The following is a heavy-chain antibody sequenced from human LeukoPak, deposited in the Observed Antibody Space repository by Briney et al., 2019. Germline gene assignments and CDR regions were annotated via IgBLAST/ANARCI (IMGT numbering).Heavy chain of an antibody. Sequence: SEALSLTCTVSGGSISSYYWSWVQQPPGKGLEWIGYIYNSGSTIYNPSLKSRATISADTSKNQFSLQLSSVTAADTAVYYCVRDRELNYWGQGTLVTVSS. CDR3: VRDRELNY. V-gene: IGHV4-59*01. CDR2: IYNSGST. CDR1: GGSISSYY. J-gene: IGHJ4*02. D-gene: IGHD1-7*01.